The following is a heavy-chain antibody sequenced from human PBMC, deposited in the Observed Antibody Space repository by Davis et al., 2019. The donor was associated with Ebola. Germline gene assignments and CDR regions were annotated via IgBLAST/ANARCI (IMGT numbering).Heavy chain of an antibody. CDR2: ISTYNDNT. CDR1: RYTFTPYG. J-gene: IGHJ6*02. V-gene: IGHV1-18*01. D-gene: IGHD2-15*01. Sequence: ASVPVSCMASRYTFTPYGISWVRQAPGQGIEWMGWISTYNDNTNYAQKLQGRVTMTTDTSTSTAYMELRSLRSDDTAVYYCARDRYCSGGSCYSSYYYGRDVWGQGTTVTVSS. CDR3: ARDRYCSGGSCYSSYYYGRDV.